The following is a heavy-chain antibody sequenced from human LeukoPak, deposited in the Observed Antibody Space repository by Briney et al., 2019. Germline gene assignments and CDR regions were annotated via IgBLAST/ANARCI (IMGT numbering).Heavy chain of an antibody. CDR3: ARRVGGYCSGGSCYRTGVYYFDY. Sequence: PSETLSLTCTVSGGSISSDSYYWGWLRQPPGKGLEWIGSIYYSVSTYYNPSLKSRVTLYLDTSENQLSLKLSSVTASDTAVYYCARRVGGYCSGGSCYRTGVYYFDYWGQGTLVTVSS. D-gene: IGHD2-15*01. CDR2: IYYSVST. V-gene: IGHV4-39*01. J-gene: IGHJ4*02. CDR1: GGSISSDSYY.